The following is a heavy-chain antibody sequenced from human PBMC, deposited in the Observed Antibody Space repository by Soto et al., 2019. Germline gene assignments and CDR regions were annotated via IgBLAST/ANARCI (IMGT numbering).Heavy chain of an antibody. CDR2: INSDGSST. J-gene: IGHJ4*02. V-gene: IGHV3-74*01. CDR1: GFTFSSYW. D-gene: IGHD6-19*01. CDR3: AIPGYSSGWYTYYFDY. Sequence: GGSLRLSCAASGFTFSSYWMHWVRQAPGKGLVWVSRINSDGSSTSYADSVKGRFTISRDNAKNTLYLQMNSLRAEDTAVYYCAIPGYSSGWYTYYFDYWGQGTLVTVSS.